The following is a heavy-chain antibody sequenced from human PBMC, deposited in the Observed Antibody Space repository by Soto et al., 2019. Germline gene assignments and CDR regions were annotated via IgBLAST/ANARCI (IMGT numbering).Heavy chain of an antibody. CDR1: VYSFTSYG. D-gene: IGHD3-3*01. Sequence: GXSVKGSCQASVYSFTSYGISLVQQAPGQGLEWMGWISAYNGNTNYAQKLQGRVTITTDTSTSTAYMELRSLRSDDTAVYYCARDESGYLPMTFDSWGQGTLVTVSS. CDR2: ISAYNGNT. CDR3: ARDESGYLPMTFDS. J-gene: IGHJ4*02. V-gene: IGHV1-18*04.